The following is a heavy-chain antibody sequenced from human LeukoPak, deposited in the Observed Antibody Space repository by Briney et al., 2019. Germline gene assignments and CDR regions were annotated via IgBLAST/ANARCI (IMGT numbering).Heavy chain of an antibody. CDR2: INSDGSEG. Sequence: GGSLRLSCAVSGFTFSGFWMSWSRQAPGKGLEWVASINSDGSEGYYADVVKGRFTISRDNAKNSLYLQINSLRAEDTAVYYCARDYPLLRYYYYGMDVWGQGTTVTVSS. CDR3: ARDYPLLRYYYYGMDV. V-gene: IGHV3-7*03. J-gene: IGHJ6*02. D-gene: IGHD1-26*01. CDR1: GFTFSGFW.